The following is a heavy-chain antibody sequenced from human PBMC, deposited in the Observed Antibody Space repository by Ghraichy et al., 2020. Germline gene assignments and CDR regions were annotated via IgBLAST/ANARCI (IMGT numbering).Heavy chain of an antibody. J-gene: IGHJ6*02. V-gene: IGHV4-39*07. CDR3: ARDLSRYDFWSGYYRADYYYYGMDV. CDR2: VYYTGST. Sequence: SETLSLTCTVSGGSISSTSYYWSWIRQPPGKGLEWIGSVYYTGSTHYNPSLKSRVTISVDTSKKQFSLKLSSVTAADTALYYCARDLSRYDFWSGYYRADYYYYGMDVWGQGTTVTVSS. CDR1: GGSISSTSYY. D-gene: IGHD3-3*01.